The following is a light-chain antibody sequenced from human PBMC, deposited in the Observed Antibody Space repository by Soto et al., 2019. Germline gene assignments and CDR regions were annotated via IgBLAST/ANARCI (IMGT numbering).Light chain of an antibody. CDR1: SSDIGGYDF. CDR2: DVS. J-gene: IGLJ2*01. Sequence: QSALTQPASVSGSPGQSITISCTGSSSDIGGYDFVSWYQQYPGKAPKLMIYDVSSRPSGVSTRFSGSKSANTASLTISGVQTEDEADYYCSSYTSTSTVVFRGGTKLTVL. V-gene: IGLV2-14*01. CDR3: SSYTSTSTVV.